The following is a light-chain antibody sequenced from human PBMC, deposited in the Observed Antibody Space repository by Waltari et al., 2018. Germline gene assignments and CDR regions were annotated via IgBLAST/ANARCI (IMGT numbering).Light chain of an antibody. Sequence: IQVPQSPSTISASVGDRVNITCRASQSISSWLAWYQQKPGKAPKLLIYKASSLESGVPSRFSGSGSGTEFTLTISSLQPDDFATYYCQQYNSYSWTFGQGTKVEIK. CDR1: QSISSW. J-gene: IGKJ1*01. V-gene: IGKV1-5*03. CDR2: KAS. CDR3: QQYNSYSWT.